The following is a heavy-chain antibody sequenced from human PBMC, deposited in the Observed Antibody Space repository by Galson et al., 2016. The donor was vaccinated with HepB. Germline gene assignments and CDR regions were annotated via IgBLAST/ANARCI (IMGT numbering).Heavy chain of an antibody. CDR2: FDPEDGEK. CDR1: GHTLTELS. Sequence: SVKVSCKVSGHTLTELSIHWVRQAPGKGLEWMGGFDPEDGEKIYAQKFKGSVTMTEDTSTDTAYMELSSLRSEDTAVYYCAAKILRGQMARGVTSHPFHIWGQGTMVTVSS. V-gene: IGHV1-24*01. D-gene: IGHD3-10*01. CDR3: AAKILRGQMARGVTSHPFHI. J-gene: IGHJ3*02.